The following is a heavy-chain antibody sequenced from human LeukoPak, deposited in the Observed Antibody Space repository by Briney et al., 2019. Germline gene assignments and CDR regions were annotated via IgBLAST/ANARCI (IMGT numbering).Heavy chain of an antibody. J-gene: IGHJ4*02. V-gene: IGHV3-66*01. Sequence: GGSLRLSCAASGFTVSSNYMSWVRQAPGKGLEWVSVIYSGGSTYYADSVKGRFTISRDNSKNTLYLQMNSLRAEDTAVYYCAMSRGYSYGYVYWGQGTLVTVSS. CDR3: AMSRGYSYGYVY. D-gene: IGHD5-18*01. CDR1: GFTVSSNY. CDR2: IYSGGST.